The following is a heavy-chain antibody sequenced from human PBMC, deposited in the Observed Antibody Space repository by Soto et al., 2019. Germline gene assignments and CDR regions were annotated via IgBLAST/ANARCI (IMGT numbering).Heavy chain of an antibody. CDR2: INSGGSRT. J-gene: IGHJ4*02. CDR1: GFTFSDHW. D-gene: IGHD2-21*02. CDR3: ARGNCSGDTCFFGGTH. V-gene: IGHV3-74*01. Sequence: EVQLAESGGVLVQPGGSLRLSCVASGFTFSDHWMHWVRQAPGKGLVWVSRINSGGSRTNYADSVKGRFTISRDNAKNTLYLEMNSLSLEDTALYYCARGNCSGDTCFFGGTHWGRGSLVTVS.